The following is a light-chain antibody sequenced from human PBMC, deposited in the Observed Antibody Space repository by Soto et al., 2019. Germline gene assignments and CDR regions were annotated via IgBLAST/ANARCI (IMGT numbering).Light chain of an antibody. CDR2: AAS. CDR3: QKYNSAPPGVT. J-gene: IGKJ3*01. Sequence: DIQMTQSPSSLSASVGDRVTITCRASQGISNYLAWYQQKPGKVPNLLIYAASTLQSGVPSRFSCSGSGTDFTLTISSLQPEDVATYYCQKYNSAPPGVTFGPGTKVDIK. CDR1: QGISNY. V-gene: IGKV1-27*01.